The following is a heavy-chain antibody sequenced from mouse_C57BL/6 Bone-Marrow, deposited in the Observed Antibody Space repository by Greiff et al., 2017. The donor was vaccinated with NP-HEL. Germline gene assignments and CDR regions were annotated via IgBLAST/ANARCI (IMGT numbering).Heavy chain of an antibody. D-gene: IGHD2-4*01. CDR2: ISGGGGNN. CDR3: ARYDYDEDYFDY. J-gene: IGHJ2*01. V-gene: IGHV5-9*01. CDR1: GFTFSSYT. Sequence: DVQLVESGGGLVKPGGSLKLSCAASGFTFSSYTMSWVRQTPEKRLEWVATISGGGGNNYYPDSVKGRFTISRDNAKNTLYLQMSSLGSADTALYYGARYDYDEDYFDYWGQGTTLTVSS.